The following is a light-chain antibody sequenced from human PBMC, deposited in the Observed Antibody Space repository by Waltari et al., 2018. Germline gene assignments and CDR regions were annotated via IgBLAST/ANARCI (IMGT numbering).Light chain of an antibody. CDR1: NIGSKS. Sequence: SYVLTQPPSVSVAPGQPAKITCGGNNIGSKSVHWYQQKPGQAPVLVVYDDNDRPSGIPERFSGSNSGNTATLTISRVEAGDEADYYCQIWDTTTDSVVFGGGTKVTAL. CDR3: QIWDTTTDSVV. J-gene: IGLJ2*01. CDR2: DDN. V-gene: IGLV3-21*02.